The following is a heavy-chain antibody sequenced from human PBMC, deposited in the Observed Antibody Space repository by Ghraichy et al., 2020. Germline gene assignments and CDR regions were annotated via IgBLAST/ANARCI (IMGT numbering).Heavy chain of an antibody. Sequence: SETLSLTCTVSGDSISSGGYYWSWIRQRPGKGLEWIGYIYYSGSTYYNPSLKSRVTISVDTSENQFSLKLSSVTAADTAVYYCARTYYDSSGYQIWGQGTMVTVSS. CDR3: ARTYYDSSGYQI. D-gene: IGHD3-22*01. V-gene: IGHV4-31*03. CDR2: IYYSGST. CDR1: GDSISSGGYY. J-gene: IGHJ3*02.